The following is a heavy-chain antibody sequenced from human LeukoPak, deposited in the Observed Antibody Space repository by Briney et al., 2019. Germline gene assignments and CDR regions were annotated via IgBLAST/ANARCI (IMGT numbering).Heavy chain of an antibody. Sequence: GGSLRLSCTVSGFTVSSNSMSWVRQAPGKGLEWVAVISYDGSNKYYADSVKGRFTISRDNSKNTLYLQMNSLRAEDTAVYYCARNTYSSSWYSYYYYMDVWGKGTTVTVSS. J-gene: IGHJ6*03. V-gene: IGHV3-30*04. CDR2: ISYDGSNK. CDR1: GFTVSSNS. D-gene: IGHD6-13*01. CDR3: ARNTYSSSWYSYYYYMDV.